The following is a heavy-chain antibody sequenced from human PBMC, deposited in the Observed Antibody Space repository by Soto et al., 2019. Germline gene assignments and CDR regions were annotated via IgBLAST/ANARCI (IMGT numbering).Heavy chain of an antibody. Sequence: SETLSLTCTVSGGSISSSSYYWGWIRQPPGKGLEWIGSIYYSGSTYYNPSLKSRVTISVDTSKNQFSLKLSSVTAADTAVYYCASSITYYDILTGYYMGNWFDPWGQGTLVTVSS. CDR1: GGSISSSSYY. J-gene: IGHJ5*02. CDR2: IYYSGST. V-gene: IGHV4-39*01. D-gene: IGHD3-9*01. CDR3: ASSITYYDILTGYYMGNWFDP.